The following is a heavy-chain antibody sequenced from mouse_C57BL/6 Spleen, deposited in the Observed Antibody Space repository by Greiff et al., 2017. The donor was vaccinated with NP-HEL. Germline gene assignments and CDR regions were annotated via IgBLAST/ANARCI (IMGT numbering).Heavy chain of an antibody. CDR1: GYTFTSYW. Sequence: VQLQQSGAELVKPGASVKMSCKASGYTFTSYWITWVKQRPGQGLEWIGDIYPGSGSTNYNEKFKSKATLTVDTPSSTPSMQLSSLTSADSAVYSFASPYSNYGAWFAYWGQGTLVTVSA. CDR2: IYPGSGST. CDR3: ASPYSNYGAWFAY. J-gene: IGHJ3*01. D-gene: IGHD2-5*01. V-gene: IGHV1-55*01.